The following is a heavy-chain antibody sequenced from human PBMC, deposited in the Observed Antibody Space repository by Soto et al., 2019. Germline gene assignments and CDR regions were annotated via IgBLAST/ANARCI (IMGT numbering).Heavy chain of an antibody. J-gene: IGHJ3*02. Sequence: SETLSLTCAVSGGSISSGGYSWSWIRQPPGKGLEWIGYIYHSGSTYYNPSLKSRVTISVDRSKNQFSLKLSSVTAADTAVYYRARDSGGYDAFDIWGQGTMVT. CDR3: ARDSGGYDAFDI. CDR2: IYHSGST. CDR1: GGSISSGGYS. V-gene: IGHV4-30-2*01. D-gene: IGHD3-10*01.